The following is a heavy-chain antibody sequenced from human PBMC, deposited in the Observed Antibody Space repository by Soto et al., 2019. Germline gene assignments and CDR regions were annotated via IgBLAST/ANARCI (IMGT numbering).Heavy chain of an antibody. V-gene: IGHV4-34*01. CDR3: ARVLGIAAAGSKLVWFDP. Sequence: SETLSLTCAVYGGSFGGYYWSWIRQPPGKGLEWIGEINHSGSTNYNPSLKSRVTISVDTSKNQFSLKLSSVTAADTAVYYCARVLGIAAAGSKLVWFDPWGQGTLVTVSS. D-gene: IGHD6-13*01. CDR1: GGSFGGYY. J-gene: IGHJ5*02. CDR2: INHSGST.